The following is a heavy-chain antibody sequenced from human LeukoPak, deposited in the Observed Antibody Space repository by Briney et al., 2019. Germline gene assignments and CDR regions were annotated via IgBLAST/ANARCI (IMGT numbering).Heavy chain of an antibody. CDR3: ARALAWGGSSYSYYYMDV. V-gene: IGHV1-8*01. Sequence: ASVKVSCKASGYTFSDYDINWVRQATGQGLEWMGWINHNSGNAGYAQKFQGRVTMTRNTSISTAYMELSSLRSEDTAVYYCARALAWGGSSYSYYYMDVWDKGTTVTVSS. J-gene: IGHJ6*03. CDR1: GYTFSDYD. D-gene: IGHD1-26*01. CDR2: INHNSGNA.